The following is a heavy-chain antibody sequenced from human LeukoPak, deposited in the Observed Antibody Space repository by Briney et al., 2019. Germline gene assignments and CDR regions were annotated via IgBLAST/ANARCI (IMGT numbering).Heavy chain of an antibody. D-gene: IGHD3-10*01. CDR3: WNYGSGSY. V-gene: IGHV3-30-3*01. CDR2: ISYDGSNK. CDR1: GFTFSSYA. Sequence: GGSLRLSCAASGFTFSSYAMHWVRQAPGKGLEWVAVISYDGSNKYYADSVKGRFTISRDNSKNTLYLQMNSPRAEDTAVYYCWNYGSGSYWGQGTLVTVSS. J-gene: IGHJ4*02.